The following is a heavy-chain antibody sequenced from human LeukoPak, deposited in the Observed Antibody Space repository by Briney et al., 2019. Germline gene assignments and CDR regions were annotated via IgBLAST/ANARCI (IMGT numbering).Heavy chain of an antibody. CDR2: IGTAGDT. D-gene: IGHD2-2*02. CDR1: GFTFSNYD. Sequence: GGSLRLSCAACGFTFSNYDIYWVRQATGKGLEWVSAIGTAGDTHFPGSVKGQFTISRETAKNALYLRMNSRRAGDTAVYYCARREGYCNSTSCYIFDFWGQGTLVTVSS. J-gene: IGHJ4*02. CDR3: ARREGYCNSTSCYIFDF. V-gene: IGHV3-13*03.